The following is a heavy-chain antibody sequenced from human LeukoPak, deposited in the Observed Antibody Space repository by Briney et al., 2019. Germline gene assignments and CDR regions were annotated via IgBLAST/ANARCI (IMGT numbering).Heavy chain of an antibody. Sequence: PGGSLRLSCAASGFTFSSSGMHWVRQAPGKGLEWVAFISYDGSNRYYADSVKGRFTFSRDNSKNTLYLQMNSLRAEDTAVYYCAKETRGSYSDYWGQGTLVTVSS. CDR1: GFTFSSSG. J-gene: IGHJ4*02. D-gene: IGHD5-12*01. CDR3: AKETRGSYSDY. V-gene: IGHV3-30*02. CDR2: ISYDGSNR.